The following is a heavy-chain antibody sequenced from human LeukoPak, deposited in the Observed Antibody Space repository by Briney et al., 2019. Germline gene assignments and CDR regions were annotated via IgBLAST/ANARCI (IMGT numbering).Heavy chain of an antibody. D-gene: IGHD3-10*01. J-gene: IGHJ5*02. CDR1: GYSFTGNA. CDR2: INPGNGNT. Sequence: GASVKVSCKASGYSFTGNAMHWVRQAPGQRLEWMGWINPGNGNTEYSQKFQGRVTISRDTSASTAYMELSSLGSEDTAVYYCARDTISDFDHWGQGTLVTVSS. CDR3: ARDTISDFDH. V-gene: IGHV1-3*01.